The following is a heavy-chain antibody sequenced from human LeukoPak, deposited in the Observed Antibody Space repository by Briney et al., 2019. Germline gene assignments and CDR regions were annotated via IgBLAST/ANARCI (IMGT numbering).Heavy chain of an antibody. J-gene: IGHJ6*03. D-gene: IGHD4-11*01. CDR1: GGSFSGYY. CDR3: ARGPYSNYKYYYYYYMDV. CDR2: INHSGST. V-gene: IGHV4-34*01. Sequence: LETLSLTCAVYGGSFSGYYWSWIRQPPGKGLEWIGEINHSGSTNYNPSLKSRVTISVDTSKNQFSLKLSSVTAADTAVYYCARGPYSNYKYYYYYYMDVWGKGTTVTVSS.